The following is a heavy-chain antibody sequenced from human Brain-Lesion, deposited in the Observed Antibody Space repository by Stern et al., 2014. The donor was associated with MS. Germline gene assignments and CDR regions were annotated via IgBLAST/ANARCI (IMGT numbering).Heavy chain of an antibody. Sequence: QVQLEESGAEVKKPGASVKVSCKASGYTFISYAMQWVRQAPGQRLEWMGRINGVDDKTKYSHKFQGRVTITRDTSANTVYMELSSLRSEDTAVYYCARDDHRDSSGHYAPFDYWGQGTRVTVSS. CDR2: INGVDDKT. CDR1: GYTFISYA. V-gene: IGHV1-3*01. CDR3: ARDDHRDSSGHYAPFDY. J-gene: IGHJ4*02. D-gene: IGHD3-22*01.